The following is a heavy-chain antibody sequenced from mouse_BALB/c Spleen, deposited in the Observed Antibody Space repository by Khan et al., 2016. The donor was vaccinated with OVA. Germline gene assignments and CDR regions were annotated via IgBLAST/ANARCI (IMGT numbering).Heavy chain of an antibody. D-gene: IGHD1-1*01. V-gene: IGHV1-9*01. Sequence: VQLQESGAELMKPGASVKISCKATGYTFSSYWIEWVKQRPGHGLEWIGEILPGSGSNNYNEKFKGKATFTADTSSNTAYMQFSSLTSEDSAVYYCARGNYYGSSSWFGYWGQGTLVTVS. CDR2: ILPGSGSN. CDR3: ARGNYYGSSSWFGY. CDR1: GYTFSSYW. J-gene: IGHJ3*01.